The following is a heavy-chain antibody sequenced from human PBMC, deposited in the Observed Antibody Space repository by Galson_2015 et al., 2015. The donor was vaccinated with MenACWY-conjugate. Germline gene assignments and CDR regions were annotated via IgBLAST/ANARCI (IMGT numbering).Heavy chain of an antibody. D-gene: IGHD6-19*01. CDR3: ARAKEQWLSKTFDR. J-gene: IGHJ3*01. V-gene: IGHV3-7*01. CDR2: IKPDGSGK. CDR1: GFTFSTYW. Sequence: SLRLSCAASGFTFSTYWMTWVRQAPGKGLEWVANIKPDGSGKYYVDSVKGRFIISRDNAKNSLFLQMDSLRAEDMALYYCARAKEQWLSKTFDRWGQGTMVTVSS.